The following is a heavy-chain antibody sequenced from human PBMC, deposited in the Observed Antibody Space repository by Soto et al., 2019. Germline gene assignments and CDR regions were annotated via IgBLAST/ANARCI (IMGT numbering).Heavy chain of an antibody. J-gene: IGHJ6*02. CDR1: GYTFTGYY. D-gene: IGHD6-25*01. Sequence: GASAKVGCKASGYTFTGYYMRLLRQDPGQGREWMGWINPNSGGTNYAQKFQGWVTMTRDTSISTAYMELSRLRSDDTAVYYCARGLQRHGMDVWGQGTTVTVSS. CDR2: INPNSGGT. V-gene: IGHV1-2*04. CDR3: ARGLQRHGMDV.